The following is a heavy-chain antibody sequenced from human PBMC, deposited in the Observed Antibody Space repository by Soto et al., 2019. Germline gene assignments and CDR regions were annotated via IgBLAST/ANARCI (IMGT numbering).Heavy chain of an antibody. Sequence: QVQLVESGGGLVKPGGSLRLSCAASGFTFSDYYMSWIRQAAGKGLEWVSYISSSSSYTNYADSVKGRFTISRDNAKNSLYLQMNSLRAEDTAVYYCARGGETTMVRGVITSWFDPWGQGTLVTVSS. CDR1: GFTFSDYY. CDR3: ARGGETTMVRGVITSWFDP. CDR2: ISSSSSYT. V-gene: IGHV3-11*05. J-gene: IGHJ5*02. D-gene: IGHD3-10*01.